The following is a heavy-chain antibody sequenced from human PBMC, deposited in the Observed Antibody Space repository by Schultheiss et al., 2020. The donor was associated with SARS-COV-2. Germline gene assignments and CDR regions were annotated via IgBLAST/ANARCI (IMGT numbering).Heavy chain of an antibody. CDR1: GFTFSTYT. Sequence: GGSLRLSCAASGFTFSTYTMNWVRQAPGKGLEWVSSISSSSSSIYYADSVKGRFTISRDNAKNSLYLQMNSLRPADTAVYYCARDLQWLAIWFDPRGQGTLVTVSS. CDR2: ISSSSSSI. CDR3: ARDLQWLAIWFDP. J-gene: IGHJ5*02. V-gene: IGHV3-21*01. D-gene: IGHD6-19*01.